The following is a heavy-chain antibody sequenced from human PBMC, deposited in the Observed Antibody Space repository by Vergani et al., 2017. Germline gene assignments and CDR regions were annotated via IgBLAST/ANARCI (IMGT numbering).Heavy chain of an antibody. J-gene: IGHJ5*02. CDR3: ARGRATKDYGDYLNWFDP. CDR2: IYTSGST. Sequence: QVQLQESGPGLVKPSQTLSLTCTVSGGSISSGSYYWSWIRQPAGKGLEWIGRIYTSGSTNYNPSLKSRVTISVDTSKNQFSLKLSSVTAADTAVYYCARGRATKDYGDYLNWFDPWGQGTLVTVSS. D-gene: IGHD4-17*01. CDR1: GGSISSGSYY. V-gene: IGHV4-61*02.